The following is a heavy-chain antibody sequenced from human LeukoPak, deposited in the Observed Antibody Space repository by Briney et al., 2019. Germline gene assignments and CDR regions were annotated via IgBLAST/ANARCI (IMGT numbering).Heavy chain of an antibody. D-gene: IGHD4-17*01. CDR2: ISYDGSNK. Sequence: PGRSLRLSCAASGFTFSSYGMHWVRQAPGKGLEWVAVISYDGSNKYYADSVKGRFTISRDNSKNTLYLQMNSLRAEDTAVYYCAKDRGGYGDYWEYIDYWAREPWSPSPQ. CDR3: AKDRGGYGDYWEYIDY. CDR1: GFTFSSYG. J-gene: IGHJ4*02. V-gene: IGHV3-30*18.